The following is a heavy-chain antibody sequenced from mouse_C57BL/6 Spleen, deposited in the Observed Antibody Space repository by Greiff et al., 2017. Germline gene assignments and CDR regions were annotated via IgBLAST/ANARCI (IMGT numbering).Heavy chain of an antibody. V-gene: IGHV1-85*01. D-gene: IGHD1-1*01. CDR3: AIRDWAY. CDR2: IYPRDGST. J-gene: IGHJ3*01. CDR1: GYTFTSYD. Sequence: QVQLKESGPELVKPGASVKLSCKASGYTFTSYDINWVKQRPGQGLEWIGWIYPRDGSTKYNEKFKGKATLTVDTSSSTAYMELHSLTSEDSAVYFCAIRDWAYWGQGTLVTVSA.